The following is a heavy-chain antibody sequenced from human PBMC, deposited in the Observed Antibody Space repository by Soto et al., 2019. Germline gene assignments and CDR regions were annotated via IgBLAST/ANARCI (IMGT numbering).Heavy chain of an antibody. CDR2: MSYAGSYK. CDR3: AKEMYPRTVLDSSSPWGDY. V-gene: IGHV3-30*18. Sequence: GSLRLSCAVSGFTFSDYGMHWVRQAPGKGLEWVAVMSYAGSYKYYADSVKGRFTISRDLSGNTLFLQMNSLRLEDTAVYFCAKEMYPRTVLDSSSPWGDYWGQGTLVTVSS. D-gene: IGHD6-6*01. J-gene: IGHJ4*02. CDR1: GFTFSDYG.